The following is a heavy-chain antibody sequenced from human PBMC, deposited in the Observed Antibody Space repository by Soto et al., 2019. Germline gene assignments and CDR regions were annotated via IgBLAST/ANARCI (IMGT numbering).Heavy chain of an antibody. CDR1: GFPFSNYP. D-gene: IGHD6-19*01. V-gene: IGHV3-23*01. J-gene: IGHJ3*01. CDR3: AVYQQRPSAFDV. Sequence: EVQLLESGGDLIHPGGSLRLSCAASGFPFSNYPMIWVRQAPGKGLEWVSVIFESGGEIHYADSVKGRFTISGDNSKSFLYLQMNSLRAEDTALYFCAVYQQRPSAFDVWGQGTRVTVSP. CDR2: IFESGGEI.